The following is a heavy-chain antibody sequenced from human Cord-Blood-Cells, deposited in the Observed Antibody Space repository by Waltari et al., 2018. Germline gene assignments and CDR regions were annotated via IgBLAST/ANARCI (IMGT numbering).Heavy chain of an antibody. Sequence: QLQLQESGPGLVKPSETLSLTCTVSGGSISSSSYYWGWIRQPPGKGLEWIGSIYYSGRTYYNPSLKSRVTISVDTSKNQFSLKLSSVTAADTAVYYCARHRKNITIFGVVIISNWFDPWGQGTLVTVSS. CDR2: IYYSGRT. J-gene: IGHJ5*02. D-gene: IGHD3-3*01. CDR3: ARHRKNITIFGVVIISNWFDP. V-gene: IGHV4-39*01. CDR1: GGSISSSSYY.